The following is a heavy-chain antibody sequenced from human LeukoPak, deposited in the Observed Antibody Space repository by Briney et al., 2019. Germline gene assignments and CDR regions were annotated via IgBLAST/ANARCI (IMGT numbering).Heavy chain of an antibody. Sequence: PGGSLRLSCAASGFTFSNYATHWVRQAPGKGLEWVTFIRYDGSNKYYAESVKGRFTISRDNSKNTLYLQMSSLRAEDTAVYYCAKAIHSSSSGVVDYWGQGTLVTVSS. D-gene: IGHD6-6*01. V-gene: IGHV3-30*02. CDR1: GFTFSNYA. CDR2: IRYDGSNK. CDR3: AKAIHSSSSGVVDY. J-gene: IGHJ4*02.